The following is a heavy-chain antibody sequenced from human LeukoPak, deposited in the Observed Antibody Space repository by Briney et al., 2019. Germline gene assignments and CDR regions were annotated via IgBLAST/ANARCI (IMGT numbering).Heavy chain of an antibody. J-gene: IGHJ4*02. CDR1: GLTFSSYA. CDR2: ISGSGDTT. Sequence: GGSLRLSCAASGLTFSSYAITWVRQAPGKGLEWVSTISGSGDTTYYADSVKGRFTISRDNSKNTLYLQLNSLRADDTAVYYCAKDVEYGSGTPIGYWGQGTLVTVSS. V-gene: IGHV3-23*01. D-gene: IGHD3-10*01. CDR3: AKDVEYGSGTPIGY.